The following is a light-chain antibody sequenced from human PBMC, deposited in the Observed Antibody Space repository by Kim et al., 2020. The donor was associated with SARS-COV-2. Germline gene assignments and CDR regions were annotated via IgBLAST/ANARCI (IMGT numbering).Light chain of an antibody. J-gene: IGKJ1*01. Sequence: VSPGERATLSCRASQGVSSNLAWYQQKPGQAPRLLINGASTRATGIPARFSGSGSGTDFTLTISSLQSEDFAVYYCQQYNNWPGTFGQGTKVDIK. CDR1: QGVSSN. CDR3: QQYNNWPGT. V-gene: IGKV3-15*01. CDR2: GAS.